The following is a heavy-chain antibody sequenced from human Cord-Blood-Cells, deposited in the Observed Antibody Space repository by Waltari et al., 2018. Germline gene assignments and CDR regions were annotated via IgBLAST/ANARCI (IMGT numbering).Heavy chain of an antibody. CDR3: TRDRGFGGY. D-gene: IGHD3-10*01. Sequence: EVQLVESGGGLVKPGRSLRLSCTASGFTFGDYAISWFRQAPGKGLEWVGFIRSKAYGGTTEYAASVKGRFTISRDDSKSIAYLQMNSLKTEDTAVYYCTRDRGFGGYWGQGTLVTVSS. J-gene: IGHJ4*02. CDR1: GFTFGDYA. V-gene: IGHV3-49*05. CDR2: IRSKAYGGTT.